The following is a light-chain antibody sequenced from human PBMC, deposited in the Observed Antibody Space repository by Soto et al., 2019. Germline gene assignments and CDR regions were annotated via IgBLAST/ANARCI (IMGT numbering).Light chain of an antibody. CDR1: SRDFGGYNY. CDR3: SSYTSSSTLKV. V-gene: IGLV2-14*01. J-gene: IGLJ2*01. CDR2: DVS. Sequence: QSALTQPASVSGSPGQSITISCTGTSRDFGGYNYVSWYQQHPGKAPKLMIYDVSNRPSGVSNRFSGSKSGNTASLTISGLQAEDEADYYCSSYTSSSTLKVFGGGTQLTVL.